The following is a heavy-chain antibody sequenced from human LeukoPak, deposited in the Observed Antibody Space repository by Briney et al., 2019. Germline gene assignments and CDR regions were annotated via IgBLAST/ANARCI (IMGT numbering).Heavy chain of an antibody. CDR1: GYTFTSYY. J-gene: IGHJ5*02. CDR3: ATDRFTVAGTPYNWFDP. CDR2: INPSGGST. V-gene: IGHV1-46*01. D-gene: IGHD1-1*01. Sequence: ASVKVSCKASGYTFTSYYMHWVRQAPGQGLEWMGIINPSGGSTSYAQKFQGRVTMTEDTSTDTAYMELSSLRSEDTAVYYCATDRFTVAGTPYNWFDPWGQGTLVTVSS.